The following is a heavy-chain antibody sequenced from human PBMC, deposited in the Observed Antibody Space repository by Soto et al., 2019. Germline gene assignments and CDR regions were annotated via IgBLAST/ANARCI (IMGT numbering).Heavy chain of an antibody. CDR2: IYPGDSDT. CDR3: ARTLRYFDWPHPWYFDY. J-gene: IGHJ4*02. Sequence: GESLKISCKGSGYRFTSYWIGWVRQMPGKGLEWMGIIYPGDSDTRYSPSFQGQVTISADKSISTAYLQWSSLKASDTAMYYCARTLRYFDWPHPWYFDYWGQGTLVTVSS. CDR1: GYRFTSYW. V-gene: IGHV5-51*01. D-gene: IGHD3-9*01.